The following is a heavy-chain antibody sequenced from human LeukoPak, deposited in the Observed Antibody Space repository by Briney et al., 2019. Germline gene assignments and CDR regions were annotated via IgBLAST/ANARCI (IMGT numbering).Heavy chain of an antibody. J-gene: IGHJ3*02. Sequence: GGSLRPSCEASGFTFSSYWMTWVRQAPGKGLEWVANIKQDGSEKDYVDSVKGRFTISRDNAKNSLYLQMNSLRAEDTAVYYCARAINWADAFDIWGQGTMVTVSS. CDR2: IKQDGSEK. D-gene: IGHD1-1*01. CDR3: ARAINWADAFDI. CDR1: GFTFSSYW. V-gene: IGHV3-7*01.